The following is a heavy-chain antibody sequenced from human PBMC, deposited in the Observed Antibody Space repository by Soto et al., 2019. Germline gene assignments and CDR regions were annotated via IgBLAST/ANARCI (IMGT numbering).Heavy chain of an antibody. CDR1: GFTFSSYG. J-gene: IGHJ3*02. Sequence: GGSLRLSCAASGFTFSSYGMHWVRQAPGKGLEWVAVIWYDGSNKYYADSVKGRFTISRDNSKNTLYLQMNSLRAEDTAVYYCARGWIQLWSEEKDAFDIWGQGTMVTVSS. CDR2: IWYDGSNK. V-gene: IGHV3-33*01. D-gene: IGHD5-18*01. CDR3: ARGWIQLWSEEKDAFDI.